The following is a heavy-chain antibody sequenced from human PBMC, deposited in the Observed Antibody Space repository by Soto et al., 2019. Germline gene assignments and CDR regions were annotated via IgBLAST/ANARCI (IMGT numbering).Heavy chain of an antibody. D-gene: IGHD6-6*01. CDR2: ISGSGGST. J-gene: IGHJ3*02. CDR3: AKDFSSIAARSADAFDI. CDR1: GFTFSSYA. Sequence: GGSLRLSCAASGFTFSSYAMSWVRQAPGKGLEWVSAISGSGGSTYYADSVKGRFTISRDNSKNTLYLQMNSLRAEDTAVYYCAKDFSSIAARSADAFDIWGQRTMVTVSS. V-gene: IGHV3-23*01.